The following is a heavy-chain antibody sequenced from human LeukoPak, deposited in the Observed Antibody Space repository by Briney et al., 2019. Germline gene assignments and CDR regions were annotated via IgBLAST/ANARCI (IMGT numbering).Heavy chain of an antibody. D-gene: IGHD3-10*01. CDR2: IYYSGST. CDR3: ARLPPLLWFGELSFYGMDV. V-gene: IGHV4-59*08. CDR1: GGSISSYY. Sequence: PSETLSLTCTVSGGSISSYYWSWIRQPPGKGLEWIGYIYYSGSTNYNPFLKSRVTISVDTSKNQFSLKLSSVTAAGTAVYYCARLPPLLWFGELSFYGMDVWGQGPRSPSP. J-gene: IGHJ6*02.